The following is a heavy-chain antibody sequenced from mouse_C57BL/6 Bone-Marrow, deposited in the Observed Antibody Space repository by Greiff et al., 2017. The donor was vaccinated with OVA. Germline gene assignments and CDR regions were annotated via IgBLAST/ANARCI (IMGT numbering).Heavy chain of an antibody. J-gene: IGHJ4*01. CDR2: INPSSGYT. Sequence: QVHVKQSGAELARPGASVKMSCKASGYTFTSYTMHWVKQRPGQGLEWIGYINPSSGYTKYNQKFKDKATLTADKSSSTAYMQLSRLTSEDSAVYYCARYDYYAMDYWGQGTSVTVSS. V-gene: IGHV1-4*01. CDR3: ARYDYYAMDY. CDR1: GYTFTSYT.